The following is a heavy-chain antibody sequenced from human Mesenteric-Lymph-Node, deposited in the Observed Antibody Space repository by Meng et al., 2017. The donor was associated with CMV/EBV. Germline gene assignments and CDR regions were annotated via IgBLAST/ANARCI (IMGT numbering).Heavy chain of an antibody. D-gene: IGHD3-10*01. J-gene: IGHJ4*02. CDR1: GHSVSSGSSY. CDR2: IYYSGST. V-gene: IGHV4-61*01. CDR3: ARVKGRTGYFDS. Sequence: GSGHSVSSGSSYWSWVRQPPGKGLEWIGHIYYSGSTDNNPSLTSRVTILVDTSKNQFSLNLNSVTAADTAVYYCARVKGRTGYFDSWGQGTLVTVSS.